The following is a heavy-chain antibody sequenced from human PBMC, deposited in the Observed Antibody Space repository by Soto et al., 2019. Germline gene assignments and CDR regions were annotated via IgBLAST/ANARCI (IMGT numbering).Heavy chain of an antibody. J-gene: IGHJ4*02. CDR3: AKDGPYCGGDCYPNYFDY. CDR2: ISGSGGST. D-gene: IGHD2-21*01. V-gene: IGHV3-23*01. CDR1: GFTFSSYA. Sequence: EVQLLESGGGLVQPGGSLRLSCAASGFTFSSYAMSWVRQAPGKGLEWVSAISGSGGSTYYADSVKGRFTISRDNSKNTLYLQMNSLRAEDTVVYYCAKDGPYCGGDCYPNYFDYWGQGTLVTVSS.